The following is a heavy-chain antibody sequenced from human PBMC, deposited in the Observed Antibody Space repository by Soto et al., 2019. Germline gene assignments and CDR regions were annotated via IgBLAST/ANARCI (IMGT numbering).Heavy chain of an antibody. D-gene: IGHD5-18*01. CDR1: GVSIRSYY. CDR2: IYTSGST. CDR3: ARVSPVGYRYGHSFDP. Sequence: PSETLSLTCTVSGVSIRSYYWSRIRQPAGKGLEWIGRIYTSGSTNYNPSLKRRVTMSLAMSKNPFSLKLSSVSAADTAVYYCARVSPVGYRYGHSFDPWGPRTMVT. J-gene: IGHJ5*02. V-gene: IGHV4-4*07.